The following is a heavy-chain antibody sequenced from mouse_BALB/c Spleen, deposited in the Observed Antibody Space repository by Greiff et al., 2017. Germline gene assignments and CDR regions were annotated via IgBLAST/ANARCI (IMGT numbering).Heavy chain of an antibody. CDR2: IDPANGNT. D-gene: IGHD1-1*01. CDR1: GFNIKDTY. V-gene: IGHV14-3*02. CDR3: ARWAYGYRYFDV. J-gene: IGHJ1*01. Sequence: VQLQQSGAELVKPGASVKLSCTASGFNIKDTYMHWVKQRPEQGLEWIGRIDPANGNTKYDPKFQGKATITADTSSNTAYLQLSSLTSEDTAVYYCARWAYGYRYFDVWGAGTTVTVSS.